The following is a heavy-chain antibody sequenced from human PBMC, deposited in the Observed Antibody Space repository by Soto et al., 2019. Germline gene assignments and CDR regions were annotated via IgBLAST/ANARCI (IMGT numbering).Heavy chain of an antibody. CDR3: VRVSRVPYGHYFDF. Sequence: EVQLVESGGDLVQPGGSLRLSCAASGFSVSDHYIDWFRQAPGKGLEWVGRSRDITKGYTTEYAASVRGRFTVSRDDSKNSAYLQMASLKTEDTAVYYCVRVSRVPYGHYFDFWGQGALVIVS. D-gene: IGHD2-8*01. CDR2: SRDITKGYTT. J-gene: IGHJ4*02. CDR1: GFSVSDHY. V-gene: IGHV3-72*01.